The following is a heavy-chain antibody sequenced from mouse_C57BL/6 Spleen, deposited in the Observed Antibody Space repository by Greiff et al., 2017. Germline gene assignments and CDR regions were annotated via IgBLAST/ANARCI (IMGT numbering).Heavy chain of an antibody. V-gene: IGHV1-5*01. J-gene: IGHJ1*03. D-gene: IGHD2-3*01. CDR1: GYTFTSYW. Sequence: EVKLEESGTVLARPGASVKMSCKTSGYTFTSYWMHWVKQRPGQGLEWIGAIYPGNSDTSYNQKFKGKAKLTAVTSASTAYMELGSLTNEDSAVYYCTRKGNGYYEKYWYFDVWGTGTTVTVSS. CDR2: IYPGNSDT. CDR3: TRKGNGYYEKYWYFDV.